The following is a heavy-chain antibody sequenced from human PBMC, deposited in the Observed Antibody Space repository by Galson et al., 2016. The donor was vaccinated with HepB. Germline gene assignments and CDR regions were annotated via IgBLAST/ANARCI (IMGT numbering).Heavy chain of an antibody. CDR3: TRATYDFWSGYSTPVGFFDD. Sequence: SLRLSCAGSGFTFGDYAMSWFRQAPGKGLEWVGLIRSKAYGETTEYAASVKGRFTLSRDDSKSIAYLHMYSLKTEDTAVYYCTRATYDFWSGYSTPVGFFDDWGKGALLTVSS. J-gene: IGHJ4*02. V-gene: IGHV3-49*03. CDR2: IRSKAYGETT. D-gene: IGHD3-3*01. CDR1: GFTFGDYA.